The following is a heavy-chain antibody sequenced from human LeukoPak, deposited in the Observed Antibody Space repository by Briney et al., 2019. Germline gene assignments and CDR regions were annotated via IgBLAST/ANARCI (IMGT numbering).Heavy chain of an antibody. Sequence: GGSLRLSCTASGFTFSSYAMSWVRLAPGKGLEWVSDISGSAVSTYYADSLKGRFTISRDNSKNTLNLQMSSLRAEDTALYYCAKYMGYSSRWIEDWGQGTLVAVSA. J-gene: IGHJ4*02. CDR1: GFTFSSYA. CDR3: AKYMGYSSRWIED. V-gene: IGHV3-23*01. CDR2: ISGSAVST. D-gene: IGHD6-13*01.